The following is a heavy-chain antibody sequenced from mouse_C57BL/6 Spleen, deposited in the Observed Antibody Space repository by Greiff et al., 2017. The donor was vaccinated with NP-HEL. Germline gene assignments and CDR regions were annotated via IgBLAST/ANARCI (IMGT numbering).Heavy chain of an antibody. D-gene: IGHD1-1*01. J-gene: IGHJ3*01. CDR1: GYTFTSYW. CDR2: IYPSDSET. CDR3: ARSGANGSSPY. Sequence: QVQLQQPGAELVRPGSSVKLSCKASGYTFTSYWMDWVKQRPGQGLEWIGNIYPSDSETHYNQKFKDKATLTVDKSSSTAYMQLSSLTSEDSAVYYCARSGANGSSPYWGQGTLVTVSA. V-gene: IGHV1-61*01.